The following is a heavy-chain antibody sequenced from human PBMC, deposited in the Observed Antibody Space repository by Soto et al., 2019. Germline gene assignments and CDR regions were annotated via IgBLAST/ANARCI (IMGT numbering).Heavy chain of an antibody. V-gene: IGHV1-69*01. CDR3: ARAGYCSSGSCSFDGFDI. J-gene: IGHJ3*02. CDR2: IIPMFGST. CDR1: GDTFSTFA. D-gene: IGHD2-15*01. Sequence: QVQLVQSGAEVKRPGSSVKVSCKASGDTFSTFAITWVRQAPGQGLEWLGVIIPMFGSTKYAQNFQGGVTITADESTSTAYMELSSLRSEDTAVYYCARAGYCSSGSCSFDGFDIWGQGTMVTVSS.